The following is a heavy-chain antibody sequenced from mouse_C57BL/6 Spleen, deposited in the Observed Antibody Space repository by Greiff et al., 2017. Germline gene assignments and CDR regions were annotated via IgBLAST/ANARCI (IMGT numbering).Heavy chain of an antibody. D-gene: IGHD1-1*01. CDR3: VRHRDYGSSYYFDY. Sequence: EVQRVESGGGLVQPKGSLKLSCAASGFSFNTYAMNWVRQAPGKGLEWVARIRSKSNNYATYYADSVKDRFTISRDDSESMLYLQMNNLKTEDTAMYYCVRHRDYGSSYYFDYWGQGTTLTVSS. V-gene: IGHV10-1*01. J-gene: IGHJ2*01. CDR1: GFSFNTYA. CDR2: IRSKSNNYAT.